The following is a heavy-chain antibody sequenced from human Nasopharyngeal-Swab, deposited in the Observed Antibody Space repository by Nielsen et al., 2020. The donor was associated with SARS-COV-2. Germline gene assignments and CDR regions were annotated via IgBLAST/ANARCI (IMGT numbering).Heavy chain of an antibody. D-gene: IGHD3-10*01. CDR1: GFTFSSYS. CDR2: ISSSSSYI. J-gene: IGHJ4*02. Sequence: GESLKISCAASGFTFSSYSMNWVRQAPGKGLEWVSSISSSSSYIYYADSVKGRFTISRDNSKNTLHLHMSSLRAEDTAVYYCAKDKEDLRGVGSYDYWGQGILVTVSS. V-gene: IGHV3-21*04. CDR3: AKDKEDLRGVGSYDY.